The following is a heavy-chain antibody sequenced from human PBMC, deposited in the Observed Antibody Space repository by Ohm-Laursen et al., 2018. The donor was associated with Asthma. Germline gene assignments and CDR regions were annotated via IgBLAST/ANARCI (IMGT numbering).Heavy chain of an antibody. CDR3: ARDEKTYYYDSSGYYYGAFDI. D-gene: IGHD3-22*01. Sequence: SLRLSCAASGFTFRSYAMHWVRQAPGKGLEWVAVISYDGSNKYYADSVKGRFTISRDNSKNTLYLQMNSLRAEDTAVYYCARDEKTYYYDSSGYYYGAFDIWGQGTMVTVSS. J-gene: IGHJ3*02. CDR2: ISYDGSNK. V-gene: IGHV3-30-3*01. CDR1: GFTFRSYA.